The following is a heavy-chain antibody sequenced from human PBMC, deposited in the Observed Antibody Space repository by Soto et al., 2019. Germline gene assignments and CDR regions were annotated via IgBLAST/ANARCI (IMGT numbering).Heavy chain of an antibody. CDR1: GFTVSSNH. D-gene: IGHD3-22*01. J-gene: IGHJ5*02. Sequence: GGSLRLSCAASGFTVSSNHMSWVRQAPGKGLEWVSIIYSSDITYYADSVRGRFTISRDNSKNTLHLQMNSLRAEDTAVYYCARDHLFYEGGAWFDPWGQGTLVTVSS. CDR3: ARDHLFYEGGAWFDP. V-gene: IGHV3-66*01. CDR2: IYSSDIT.